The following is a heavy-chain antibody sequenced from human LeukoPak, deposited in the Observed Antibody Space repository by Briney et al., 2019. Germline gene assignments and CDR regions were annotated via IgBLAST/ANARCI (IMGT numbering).Heavy chain of an antibody. V-gene: IGHV3-66*01. CDR3: ARGTYGSGSNYMADY. CDR2: IYSGGST. J-gene: IGHJ4*02. Sequence: PGGSLRLSCVASGLTVSSEHMSWVRQAPGKGLEWVSIIYSGGSTYYADSVKGRFTISRDNSKNTLYLHMNTLRAEDTAVYYCARGTYGSGSNYMADYWGQGTLVTVSS. D-gene: IGHD3-10*01. CDR1: GLTVSSEH.